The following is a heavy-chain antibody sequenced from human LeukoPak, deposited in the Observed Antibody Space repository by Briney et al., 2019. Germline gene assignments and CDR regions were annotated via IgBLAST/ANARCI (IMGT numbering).Heavy chain of an antibody. V-gene: IGHV4-61*01. CDR3: ARNGDY. CDR1: GGSVSSGSFY. CDR2: IHTSGST. Sequence: PSETLSLTCTVSGGSVSSGSFYWTWIRQPPGKGLEWIGYIHTSGSTNYNPSLKSRVTISVATSKNQFSLKVTSVTAADTAVYYCARNGDYWGQGTLVTVSS. J-gene: IGHJ4*02.